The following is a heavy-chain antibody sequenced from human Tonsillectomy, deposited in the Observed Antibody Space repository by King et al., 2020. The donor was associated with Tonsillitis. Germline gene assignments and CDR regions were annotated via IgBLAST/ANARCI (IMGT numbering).Heavy chain of an antibody. V-gene: IGHV1-18*01. CDR3: ASDHPTSGWYEPFDY. J-gene: IGHJ4*02. Sequence: QLVQSGAEVKKPGASVKVSCKASGYTFTTYGISWVRQAPGQGLEWMGWISGYNGDTNYVQKFQGRVTITTDTSTSTAYMELRSLRSDDTAVYYCASDHPTSGWYEPFDYWGQGTLVTVSS. D-gene: IGHD6-19*01. CDR1: GYTFTTYG. CDR2: ISGYNGDT.